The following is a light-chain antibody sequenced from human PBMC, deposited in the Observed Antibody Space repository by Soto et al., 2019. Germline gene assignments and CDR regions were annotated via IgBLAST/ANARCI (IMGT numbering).Light chain of an antibody. Sequence: QSVLTQPPSASGTPGQRVTISCSGSGSSIGTNTVNWYRQLPGTAPKLLIYDNDQRPSGVPDRFSGSKSGTSASLAIGGLQSEDEADYYCAAWDGSLNNVLFGGGTKLTVL. CDR2: DND. V-gene: IGLV1-44*01. J-gene: IGLJ2*01. CDR3: AAWDGSLNNVL. CDR1: GSSIGTNT.